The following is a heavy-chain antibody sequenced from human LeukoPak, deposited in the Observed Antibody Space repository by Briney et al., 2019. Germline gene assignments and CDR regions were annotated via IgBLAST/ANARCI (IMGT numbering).Heavy chain of an antibody. CDR1: GYTFAKHA. V-gene: IGHV1-18*04. Sequence: ASVKVSCKASGYTFAKHAIHWVRQAPGQGLEWMGWISTYNGNTKYTQKLQGRVTMTTDTATSTAYMELRSLRSDDTAVYYCARDWYYYDSGGYDFDAFDIWGQGTMVTVSS. J-gene: IGHJ3*02. CDR3: ARDWYYYDSGGYDFDAFDI. D-gene: IGHD3-22*01. CDR2: ISTYNGNT.